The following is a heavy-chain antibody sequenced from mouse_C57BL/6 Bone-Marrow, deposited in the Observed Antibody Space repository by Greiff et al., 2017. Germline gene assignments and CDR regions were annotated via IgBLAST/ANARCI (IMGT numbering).Heavy chain of an antibody. CDR1: GYTFTSYW. Sequence: VQLQQSGAELVKPGASVKLSCKASGYTFTSYWLHWVKQRPGQGLEWIGMIHPNSGSTNYNEKFKSKATLTVDKSSSTAYMQLSSLTSEDSAVYYCARSADYDDFDYWGQGTTLTVSS. CDR3: ARSADYDDFDY. V-gene: IGHV1-64*01. J-gene: IGHJ2*01. D-gene: IGHD2-4*01. CDR2: IHPNSGST.